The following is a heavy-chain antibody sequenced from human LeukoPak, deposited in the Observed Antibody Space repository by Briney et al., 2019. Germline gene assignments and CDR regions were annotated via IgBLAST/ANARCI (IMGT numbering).Heavy chain of an antibody. V-gene: IGHV4-39*01. D-gene: IGHD1-26*01. Sequence: SETLSLTCTVSGGSISSSSYCWGWIRQPPGKGLESIGSIYNSGSTYYNPSLKSRVTISVDTSKNQFSLKLISVTAADTAMYYCARKNSGSGSYPNDAFDIWGQGTMVTVSS. CDR3: ARKNSGSGSYPNDAFDI. J-gene: IGHJ3*02. CDR2: IYNSGST. CDR1: GGSISSSSYC.